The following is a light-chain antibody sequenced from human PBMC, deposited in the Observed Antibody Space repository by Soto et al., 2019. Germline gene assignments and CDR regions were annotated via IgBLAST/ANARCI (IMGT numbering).Light chain of an antibody. CDR1: QSISSY. V-gene: IGKV1-39*01. CDR2: AAS. Sequence: GGRATITCRASQSISSYLNWYQQKPGKAPKLLIYAASSLQSGVPSRFSGSGSGTDFTLTISSLQPEDFATYYCQHSYSTPITFGQGTRLEIK. CDR3: QHSYSTPIT. J-gene: IGKJ5*01.